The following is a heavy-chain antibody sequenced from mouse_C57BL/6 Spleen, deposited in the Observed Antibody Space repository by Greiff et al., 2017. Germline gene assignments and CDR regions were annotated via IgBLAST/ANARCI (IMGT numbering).Heavy chain of an antibody. J-gene: IGHJ4*01. CDR2: ILPGSGST. CDR3: ASNLYDYDRAMDY. V-gene: IGHV1-9*01. Sequence: VQLQQSGAELMKPGASVKLSCKATGYTFTGYWIEWVKQRPGHGLEWIGEILPGSGSTNYNEKFKGKATFTADTSSNTAYMQLSRLPTEDSAIYDSASNLYDYDRAMDYWGQGTSVTVSS. CDR1: GYTFTGYW. D-gene: IGHD2-4*01.